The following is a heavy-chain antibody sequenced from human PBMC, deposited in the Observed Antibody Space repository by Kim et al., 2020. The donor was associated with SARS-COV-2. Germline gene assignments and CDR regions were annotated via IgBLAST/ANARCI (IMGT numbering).Heavy chain of an antibody. V-gene: IGHV3-11*06. CDR3: ARVPDYGDLADY. CDR2: ISSSSSYT. J-gene: IGHJ4*02. CDR1: GFTFSDYY. D-gene: IGHD4-17*01. Sequence: GGSLRLSCAASGFTFSDYYMSWIRQAPGKGLEWVSYISSSSSYTNYADSVKGRFTISRDNAKNSLYLQMNSLRAEDTAVYYCARVPDYGDLADYWGQGTLVTVSS.